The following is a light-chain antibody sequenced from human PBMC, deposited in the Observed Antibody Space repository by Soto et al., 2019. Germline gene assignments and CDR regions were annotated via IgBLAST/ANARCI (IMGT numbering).Light chain of an antibody. V-gene: IGKV3-20*01. CDR3: QQYGCSPSIT. CDR1: QSVSSSY. CDR2: GAS. Sequence: EIVLTQSPGTLSLSPGERATLSCRASQSVSSSYLAWYQQKPGQAPRLLIYGASSRATGIPDRFSGSGSGTAFTLTISRLEPEDFAVYYCQQYGCSPSITFGQGTRVEMK. J-gene: IGKJ5*01.